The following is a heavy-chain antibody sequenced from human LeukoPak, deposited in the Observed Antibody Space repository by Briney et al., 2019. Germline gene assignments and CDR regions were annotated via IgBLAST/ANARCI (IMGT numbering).Heavy chain of an antibody. D-gene: IGHD6-13*01. Sequence: GGSLRLSCAASGFTFSSYWMHWVRHAPGKGLVWVSRINSDGSSTSYADSVKGRFTISRDNAKNTLYLQMNSLRAEDTAVYYCARQYSSSWPLFDYWGQGTLVTVSS. CDR3: ARQYSSSWPLFDY. CDR1: GFTFSSYW. J-gene: IGHJ4*02. V-gene: IGHV3-74*01. CDR2: INSDGSST.